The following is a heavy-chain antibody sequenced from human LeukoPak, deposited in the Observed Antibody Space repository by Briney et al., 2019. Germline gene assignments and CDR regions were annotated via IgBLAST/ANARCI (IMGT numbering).Heavy chain of an antibody. CDR3: ARVRYDFWSGYDLFDY. D-gene: IGHD3-3*01. Sequence: ASVKVSCKASGYTFTSYGISWVRQAPGQGLEWMGWISAYNGNTNYAQKLQGRVTMTTDTSTSTAYMELRSLRSDDTAVYYCARVRYDFWSGYDLFDYWGQGTLFTVSS. J-gene: IGHJ4*02. CDR1: GYTFTSYG. CDR2: ISAYNGNT. V-gene: IGHV1-18*01.